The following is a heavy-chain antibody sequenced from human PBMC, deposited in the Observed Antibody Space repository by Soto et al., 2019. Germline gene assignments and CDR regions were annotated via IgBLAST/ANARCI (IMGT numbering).Heavy chain of an antibody. J-gene: IGHJ5*02. CDR3: ARVGLVGTWFDP. CDR1: GGSFSGYY. CDR2: INHSGST. D-gene: IGHD2-8*02. Sequence: QVQLQQWGAGLLKPSETLSLTCAVYGGSFSGYYWSWIRQPPGKGLEWSGEINHSGSTNYNPSLKSRVTISVDTSKNQFSLKLSSVTAADTAVYYCARVGLVGTWFDPWGQGTLVTVSS. V-gene: IGHV4-34*01.